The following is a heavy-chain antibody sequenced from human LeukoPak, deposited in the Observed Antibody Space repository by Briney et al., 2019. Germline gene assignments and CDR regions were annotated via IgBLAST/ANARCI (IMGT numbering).Heavy chain of an antibody. D-gene: IGHD2-15*01. CDR2: LSDDGSNE. Sequence: GRSLRLSCAASGFSFSSYGMHWVRQAPGKGLEWVAGLSDDGSNEYYADSVRGRFTISRDNSKNMLYLQMNSMRAEDTAVYYCAGGWYFFDYCGQGTLVIVSS. V-gene: IGHV3-30*03. CDR3: AGGWYFFDY. CDR1: GFSFSSYG. J-gene: IGHJ4*02.